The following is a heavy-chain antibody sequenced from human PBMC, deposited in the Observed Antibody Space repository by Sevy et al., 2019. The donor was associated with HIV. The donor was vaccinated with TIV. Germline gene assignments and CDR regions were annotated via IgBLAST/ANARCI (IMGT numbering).Heavy chain of an antibody. V-gene: IGHV3-15*04. CDR2: IESKTDGGTA. CDR1: GFTFNYAW. D-gene: IGHD3-3*01. Sequence: EGSLRLSCAASGFTFNYAWMSWVRQAPGKGLEWVGRIESKTDGGTADYAAHVKGRFTISRDDSENTLYLQMNSLKTEDTAVCYCASVVKNDFWDGHVNYYGLDVWGQGTTVTVSS. J-gene: IGHJ6*02. CDR3: ASVVKNDFWDGHVNYYGLDV.